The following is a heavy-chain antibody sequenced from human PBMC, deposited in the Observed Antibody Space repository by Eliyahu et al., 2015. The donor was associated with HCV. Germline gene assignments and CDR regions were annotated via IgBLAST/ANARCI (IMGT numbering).Heavy chain of an antibody. Sequence: QVQLQESGPGLVKPSETLSLTCTVSGGSIXSYYWSWIRQPPGKGLEWIGYIYYSGSTNYNPSLKSRVTISVDTSKNQFSLKLSSVTAADTAVYFCARDPIAVAGTWSYGMDVWGQGTTVTVSS. CDR2: IYYSGST. J-gene: IGHJ6*02. CDR3: ARDPIAVAGTWSYGMDV. D-gene: IGHD6-19*01. CDR1: GGSIXSYY. V-gene: IGHV4-59*01.